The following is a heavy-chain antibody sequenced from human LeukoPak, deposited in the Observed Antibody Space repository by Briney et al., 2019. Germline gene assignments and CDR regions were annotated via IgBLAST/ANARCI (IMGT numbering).Heavy chain of an antibody. V-gene: IGHV3-20*04. CDR1: GFTFSNYC. CDR3: AGAQKYGDSRPLLDY. J-gene: IGHJ4*02. D-gene: IGHD2-21*02. Sequence: GGSLTLSCAASGFTFSNYCMTWVRHPPGKGLEWVSLMNWNGGSTGYADSVEGRFTISRENANNSQYLQMNSLRVEDTALYYCAGAQKYGDSRPLLDYWGQGTLVTVSS. CDR2: MNWNGGST.